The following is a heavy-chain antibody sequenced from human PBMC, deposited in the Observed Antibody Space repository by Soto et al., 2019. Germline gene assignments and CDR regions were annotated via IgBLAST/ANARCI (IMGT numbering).Heavy chain of an antibody. CDR1: GGTFSSYA. D-gene: IGHD4-17*01. J-gene: IGHJ2*01. CDR3: ASSPPPTVTMYARYFYL. V-gene: IGHV1-69*14. CDR2: IIPIFGTA. Sequence: QVQLVQSGAEVKKPGSSVKVSCKTSGGTFSSYAINWVRQAPGQGLEWMGGIIPIFGTANYAQKFQGRITITADKSTNTAYMELRSLSSDDMAVYYCASSPPPTVTMYARYFYLWGRGTLVTVCS.